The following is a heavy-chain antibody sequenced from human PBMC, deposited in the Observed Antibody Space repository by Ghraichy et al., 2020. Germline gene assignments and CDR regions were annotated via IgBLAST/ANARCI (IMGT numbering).Heavy chain of an antibody. V-gene: IGHV1-2*04. CDR3: ARINYYDSSGYDY. D-gene: IGHD3-22*01. CDR2: INPNSGGT. J-gene: IGHJ4*02. Sequence: ASVKVSCKASGYTFTGYYMHWVRQAPGQGLEWMGWINPNSGGTNYAQKFQGWVTMTRDTSISTAYMELSRLRSDDTAVYYCARINYYDSSGYDYWGQGTLVTVAT. CDR1: GYTFTGYY.